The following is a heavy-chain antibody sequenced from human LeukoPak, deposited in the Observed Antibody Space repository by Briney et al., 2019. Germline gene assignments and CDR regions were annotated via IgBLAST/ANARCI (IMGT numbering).Heavy chain of an antibody. CDR2: ISYDGSNK. V-gene: IGHV3-30-3*01. CDR1: GFTFSSYA. J-gene: IGHJ4*02. Sequence: PGGSLRLSCAASGFTFSSYAMHWVRQAPGKGLEWVAVISYDGSNKYYADSVKGRFTISRDNSKNTLYLQMNSLRAEDTAVYYCAIRAAAGIFDYWGQGTLVTVSS. CDR3: AIRAAAGIFDY. D-gene: IGHD6-13*01.